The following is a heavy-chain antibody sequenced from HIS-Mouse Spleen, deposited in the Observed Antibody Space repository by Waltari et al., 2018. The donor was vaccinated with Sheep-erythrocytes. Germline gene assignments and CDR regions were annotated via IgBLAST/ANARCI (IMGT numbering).Heavy chain of an antibody. V-gene: IGHV1-69*04. CDR3: AQTGATTPHFDY. CDR2: IIPILGIA. D-gene: IGHD1-26*01. J-gene: IGHJ4*02. Sequence: QVQLVQSGAEVKKPGSSVKVSCKASGGTFSSYALSWVRQAPGQGLEWMGRIIPILGIANYAHKFQGRVTITADKSTSTAYMELSSLRSEDTAVYYCAQTGATTPHFDYWGQGTLVTVSS. CDR1: GGTFSSYA.